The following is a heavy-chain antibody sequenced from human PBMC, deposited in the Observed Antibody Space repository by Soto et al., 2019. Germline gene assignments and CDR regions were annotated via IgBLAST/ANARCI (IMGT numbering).Heavy chain of an antibody. CDR3: AKNGQPPYYYYGMDV. CDR2: INAGNGNT. J-gene: IGHJ6*02. D-gene: IGHD2-8*01. Sequence: ASVKVSCKASGYTFTSYAMHWVRQAPGQRLEWMGWINAGNGNTKYAQKFQGRVTMTVDTSTTTAYMELRSLTSDDRAVYYCAKNGQPPYYYYGMDVWGQGTTVTSP. CDR1: GYTFTSYA. V-gene: IGHV1-3*01.